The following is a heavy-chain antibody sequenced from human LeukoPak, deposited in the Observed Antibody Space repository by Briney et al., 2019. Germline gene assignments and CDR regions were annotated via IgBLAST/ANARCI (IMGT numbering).Heavy chain of an antibody. V-gene: IGHV3-7*01. D-gene: IGHD2-15*01. CDR1: GFTFGAYW. CDR2: IKQDGNDK. Sequence: GGSLRLSCAASGFTFGAYWMSWVRQAPGKGLEWVANIKQDGNDKYYVDSVKGRFTVSRDNAKNSLNLQMDSLRAEDTAVYYCARADCSGGGCPYYYYFGSDVWGQGTTVTVSS. CDR3: ARADCSGGGCPYYYYFGSDV. J-gene: IGHJ6*02.